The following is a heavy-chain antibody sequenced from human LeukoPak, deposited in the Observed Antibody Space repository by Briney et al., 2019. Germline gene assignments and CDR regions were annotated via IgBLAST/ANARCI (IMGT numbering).Heavy chain of an antibody. V-gene: IGHV3-30*18. J-gene: IGHJ4*02. CDR2: ISYDGSNK. CDR1: GFTFSSYG. Sequence: GRSLRLSCAASGFTFSSYGMHWVRQAPGKGLEWVAVISYDGSNKYYADSVKGRFTISRDNSKNTLYLQMNSLRAEDTAVYYCAKDRYVFWSGYLRPGSFDYWGQGTLVTVSS. CDR3: AKDRYVFWSGYLRPGSFDY. D-gene: IGHD3-3*01.